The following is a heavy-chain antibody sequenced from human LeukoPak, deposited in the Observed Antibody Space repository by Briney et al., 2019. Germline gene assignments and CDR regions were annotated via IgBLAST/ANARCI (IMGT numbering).Heavy chain of an antibody. V-gene: IGHV3-23*01. D-gene: IGHD5-18*01. CDR2: MSGSGGRT. J-gene: IGHJ5*02. CDR1: GFTFNTYA. CDR3: ARALPHRRLMDTTMEQHWFDP. Sequence: GGSLRLSCAASGFTFNTYAMSWVRQAPGKGLEWVSAMSGSGGRTYYADSVKGRFTISRDNSKNTLYLQMNSLRAEDTAVYYCARALPHRRLMDTTMEQHWFDPWGQGTLVTVSS.